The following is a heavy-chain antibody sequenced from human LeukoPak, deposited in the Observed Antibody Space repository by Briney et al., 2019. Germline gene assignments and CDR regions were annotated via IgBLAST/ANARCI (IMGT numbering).Heavy chain of an antibody. J-gene: IGHJ4*02. CDR1: GFTFSNYA. V-gene: IGHV3-23*01. Sequence: GGSLRLSCAASGFTFSNYAIHWVRQAPGKGLEWVSIVGGRGVKTYYADSVKGRFTISRDNSKNTVYLQMNSLRAEDTAVYYCAKGSLLSDYWGQGTLVAVSS. CDR3: AKGSLLSDY. D-gene: IGHD2-2*01. CDR2: VGGRGVKT.